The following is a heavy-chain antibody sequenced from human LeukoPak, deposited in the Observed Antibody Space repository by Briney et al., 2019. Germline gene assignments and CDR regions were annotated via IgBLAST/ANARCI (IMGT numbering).Heavy chain of an antibody. CDR2: TYNQPMFNT. V-gene: IGHV6-1*01. J-gene: IGHJ4*02. Sequence: SQTLSLTCAISGDSLSKDNVAWNWTRHSPSRGIEWLGRTYNQPMFNTDYAVSMKRRIAINPDTSKNQYSLQLNSVTPEDTGVYYCARGSHSSFDYWGQGTLVTVSS. D-gene: IGHD3-10*01. CDR1: GDSLSKDNVA. CDR3: ARGSHSSFDY.